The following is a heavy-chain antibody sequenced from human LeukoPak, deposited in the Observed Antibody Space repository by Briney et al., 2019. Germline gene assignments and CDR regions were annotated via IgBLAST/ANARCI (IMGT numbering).Heavy chain of an antibody. CDR2: ISSSSSYI. CDR3: ARESLYSSSWGVADY. Sequence: GGSLRLSCAASGFTFTRYSMNWVRQAPGKGLEWVSSISSSSSYIYYADSVKGRFTISRDNAENSLYLQMNSLRAEDTAVYYCARESLYSSSWGVADYWGQGTLVTVSS. D-gene: IGHD6-13*01. J-gene: IGHJ4*02. CDR1: GFTFTRYS. V-gene: IGHV3-21*01.